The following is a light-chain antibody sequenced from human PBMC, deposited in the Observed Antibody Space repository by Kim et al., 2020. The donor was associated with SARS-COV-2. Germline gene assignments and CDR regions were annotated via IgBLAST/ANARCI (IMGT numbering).Light chain of an antibody. CDR3: QQYETSPWA. CDR1: QSLSRSY. CDR2: GGF. J-gene: IGKJ1*01. Sequence: SPGERATLSCWASQSLSRSYLGWYQQKPGQAPRLLIYGGFSRAAGIPDRFSGSGSGTDFTLTISRLEPEDFAVYYCQQYETSPWAFGQGTKVDIK. V-gene: IGKV3-20*01.